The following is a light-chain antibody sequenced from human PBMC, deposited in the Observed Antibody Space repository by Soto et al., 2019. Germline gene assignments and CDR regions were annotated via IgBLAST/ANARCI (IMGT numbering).Light chain of an antibody. V-gene: IGKV3-20*01. J-gene: IGKJ2*01. CDR1: QSVGSTY. Sequence: EILLTQSPGTLSLSPGERATLSCRTSQSVGSTYLAWYQQKPGQAPRLLIYEASRRATGIPDRFSGSGSGTEFTLTISRLEPEDFAVYYCQQFGTSPRYTFGQGTKLEI. CDR3: QQFGTSPRYT. CDR2: EAS.